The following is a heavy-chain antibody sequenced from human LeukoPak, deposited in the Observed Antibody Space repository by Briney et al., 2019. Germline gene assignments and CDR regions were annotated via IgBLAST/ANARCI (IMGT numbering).Heavy chain of an antibody. J-gene: IGHJ4*02. CDR1: GFTFSSCN. Sequence: GGSLRLSCAASGFTFSSCNMNWVRQAPGKGLEWVSSISSSSSYIYYADSVKGRFTISRDNAENSLSLQMNSLRAEDTTVYYCARVYVVGYYFDYWGQGTLVTVSS. CDR3: ARVYVVGYYFDY. D-gene: IGHD2-15*01. CDR2: ISSSSSYI. V-gene: IGHV3-21*01.